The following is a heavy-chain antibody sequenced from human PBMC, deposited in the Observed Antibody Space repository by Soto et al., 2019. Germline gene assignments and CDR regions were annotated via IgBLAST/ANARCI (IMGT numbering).Heavy chain of an antibody. V-gene: IGHV4-39*07. J-gene: IGHJ5*02. Sequence: PSETLSLTCTVSGGSISSNSHYWGWIRQTPGKGLEWIGNVYHTGDTNFNPSLQSRVTISVDKSNNQFSLRLNSLTAADTAVYFCAREIVTAGGNNYFDPWGPGTLVTVSS. CDR1: GGSISSNSHY. CDR2: VYHTGDT. D-gene: IGHD2-21*02. CDR3: AREIVTAGGNNYFDP.